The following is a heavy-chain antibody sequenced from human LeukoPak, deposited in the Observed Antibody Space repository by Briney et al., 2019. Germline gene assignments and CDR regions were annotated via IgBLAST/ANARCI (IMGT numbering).Heavy chain of an antibody. J-gene: IGHJ3*02. Sequence: PGSSVRLFCAAWVFTFSSYAMLGLRQAPGKAVEGVAVISYYRCNNYYADPVKGRFTIYRHNYKNTLYLKMNSVRAEDTAVYYCARVYCGGDCYPSGADAFDIWGGGTMVTVSS. V-gene: IGHV3-30-3*01. CDR1: VFTFSSYA. D-gene: IGHD2-21*02. CDR2: ISYYRCNN. CDR3: ARVYCGGDCYPSGADAFDI.